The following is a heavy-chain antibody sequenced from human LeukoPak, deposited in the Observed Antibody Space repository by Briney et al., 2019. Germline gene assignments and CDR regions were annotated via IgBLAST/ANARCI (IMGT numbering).Heavy chain of an antibody. V-gene: IGHV5-51*01. CDR2: IYPGDSDT. Sequence: GESLKISCKGSGYSFTNYWIGWVRQMPRKGLEWMGAIYPGDSDTRYGPSFQGQVTISADKSISTAYLQWSSLKASDTAMYYCARHRYCTSTACFDMGGYWGQGTLVTVSS. CDR3: ARHRYCTSTACFDMGGY. CDR1: GYSFTNYW. D-gene: IGHD2-2*01. J-gene: IGHJ4*02.